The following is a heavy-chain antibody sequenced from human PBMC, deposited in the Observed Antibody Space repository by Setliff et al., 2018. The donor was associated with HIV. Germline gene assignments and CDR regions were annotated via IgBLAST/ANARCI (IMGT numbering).Heavy chain of an antibody. Sequence: SETLSLTCTVSGGSISNSRYYWSWIRQPPGKGLEWIGRIYYSGSTYYNPALKRRVTISVDTSKNQFSLKLSSVTAADTAVYYWASTYCGGDCYSRYFQHWGQGTLVTVSS. CDR2: IYYSGST. CDR3: ASTYCGGDCYSRYFQH. CDR1: GGSISNSRYY. J-gene: IGHJ1*01. V-gene: IGHV4-39*07. D-gene: IGHD2-21*02.